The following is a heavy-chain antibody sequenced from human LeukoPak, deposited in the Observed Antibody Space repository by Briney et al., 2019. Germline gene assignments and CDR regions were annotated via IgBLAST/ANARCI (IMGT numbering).Heavy chain of an antibody. Sequence: SQTLSLTCTVSGGSISSGGYYWSWIRQHPGKGLEWNGSIYYSGSTYYNPSLKSRVTISVDTSKNQFSLKLSSVTAADTAVYYCARHTADHGALDAFDIWGQGTMVTVSS. J-gene: IGHJ3*02. D-gene: IGHD4-17*01. CDR2: IYYSGST. CDR1: GGSISSGGYY. CDR3: ARHTADHGALDAFDI. V-gene: IGHV4-39*01.